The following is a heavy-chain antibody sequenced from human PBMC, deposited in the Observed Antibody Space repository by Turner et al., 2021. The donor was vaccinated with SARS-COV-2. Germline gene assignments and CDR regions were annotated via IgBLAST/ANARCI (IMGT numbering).Heavy chain of an antibody. J-gene: IGHJ4*02. Sequence: QVQLVESGGGVVQPGRSLRRSCAASGFTFSSYGMHWVRQAPGKGLEWVAVISYDGSNKYYADSVKGRFTISRDNSKNTLYLQMNSLRAEDTAVYYCAKVGLGSYGPFDYWGQGTLVTVSS. D-gene: IGHD5-18*01. CDR3: AKVGLGSYGPFDY. CDR1: GFTFSSYG. V-gene: IGHV3-30*18. CDR2: ISYDGSNK.